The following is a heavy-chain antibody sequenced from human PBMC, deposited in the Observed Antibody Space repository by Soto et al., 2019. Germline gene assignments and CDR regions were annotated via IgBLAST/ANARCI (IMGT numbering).Heavy chain of an antibody. CDR3: AAGLYFFDY. D-gene: IGHD6-13*01. CDR1: GFTFSSYG. J-gene: IGHJ4*02. CDR2: ISYDGSNK. Sequence: PGGSLRLSCAASGFTFSSYGMHWVRQAPGKGLEWVALISYDGSNKYYPDSVKGRFTTSRDNSKNTLYLQMNSLRTEDTAVYYCAAGLYFFDYCGQGTLVTVSS. V-gene: IGHV3-30*03.